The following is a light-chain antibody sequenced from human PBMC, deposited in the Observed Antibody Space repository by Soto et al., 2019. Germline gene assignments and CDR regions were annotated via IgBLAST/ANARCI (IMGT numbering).Light chain of an antibody. CDR1: QSVSSSY. V-gene: IGKV3-20*01. J-gene: IGKJ2*01. CDR2: GAS. Sequence: EIVLTQSPGTLSLSPGERATLSCRASQSVSSSYLAWYQQKPGQAPRLLIYGASSRATGIPDRFSGSGSGTDFPPTIRRLEPEDFAVYYCQQYGSSPRTFGQGTKLEIK. CDR3: QQYGSSPRT.